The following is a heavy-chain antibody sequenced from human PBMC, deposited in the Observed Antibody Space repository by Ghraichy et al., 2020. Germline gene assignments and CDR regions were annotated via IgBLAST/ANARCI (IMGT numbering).Heavy chain of an antibody. D-gene: IGHD2-2*01. CDR3: ARDSDYCSSTSCTVGYFDL. Sequence: GESLNISCAASGFTFSSYSMNWVRQAPGKGLEWVSSISSSSSYIYYADSVKGRFTISRDNAKNSLYLQMNSLRAEDTAVYYCARDSDYCSSTSCTVGYFDLWGRGTLVTVSS. CDR1: GFTFSSYS. V-gene: IGHV3-21*01. CDR2: ISSSSSYI. J-gene: IGHJ2*01.